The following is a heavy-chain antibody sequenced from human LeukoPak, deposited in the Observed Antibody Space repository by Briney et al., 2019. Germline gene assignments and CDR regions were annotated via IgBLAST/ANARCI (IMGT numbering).Heavy chain of an antibody. V-gene: IGHV4-61*02. D-gene: IGHD3-10*01. CDR3: ARLGRFGALLPYYYYMDV. CDR1: GGSISSGSHY. J-gene: IGHJ6*03. CDR2: VYSSGST. Sequence: SETLSLTCTVSGGSISSGSHYWTWIRQPAGKGLEYIGRVYSSGSTDSNPSLRSRLTMSVVTSKNQLSLKLTSVTAADTAVYYCARLGRFGALLPYYYYMDVWGKGTTVTVSS.